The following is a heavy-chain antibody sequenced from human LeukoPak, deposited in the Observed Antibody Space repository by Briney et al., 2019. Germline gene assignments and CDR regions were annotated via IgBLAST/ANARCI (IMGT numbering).Heavy chain of an antibody. V-gene: IGHV4-59*11. CDR3: AKFGDYPVHVSYSYYYLDV. D-gene: IGHD3-16*01. CDR1: GCSISAHY. J-gene: IGHJ6*03. CDR2: VYYTGTT. Sequence: PSETLSLTCTVSGCSISAHYRSWLRQPPGKGLEYIGDVYYTGTTNYSPSLRSRVTISMDTSKNQFSLRLTSVTAADTAVYYCAKFGDYPVHVSYSYYYLDVWGKGATVTVSS.